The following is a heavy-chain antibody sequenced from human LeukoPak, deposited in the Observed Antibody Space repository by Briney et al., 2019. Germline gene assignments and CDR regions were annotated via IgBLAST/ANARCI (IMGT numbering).Heavy chain of an antibody. Sequence: SETLSLTCTVSGGSISSYYWSWIRQPPGKGLEWIGRIYTSGSTNYNPSLKSRVTISVDKSKNQFSLKLSSVTAADTAVYYCARDWRSSWFDYYYYYMDVWGKGTTVTVSS. J-gene: IGHJ6*03. CDR1: GGSISSYY. CDR3: ARDWRSSWFDYYYYYMDV. CDR2: IYTSGST. D-gene: IGHD6-13*01. V-gene: IGHV4-4*07.